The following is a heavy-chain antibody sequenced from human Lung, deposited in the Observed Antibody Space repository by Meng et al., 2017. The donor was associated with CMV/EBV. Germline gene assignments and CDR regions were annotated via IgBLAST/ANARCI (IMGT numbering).Heavy chain of an antibody. D-gene: IGHD6-13*01. V-gene: IGHV4-39*07. J-gene: IGHJ4*02. Sequence: SXTLSLXCTVSGGSISSGTYFWGWIRQTPGKGLEWIGSIYYSGTTYHNPSLKSRVSMSVDTSKNQFSLVLRSVTAADSAVYYCARDAEGGSSWTKIDYWGLGTLVIVSS. CDR3: ARDAEGGSSWTKIDY. CDR1: GGSISSGTYF. CDR2: IYYSGTT.